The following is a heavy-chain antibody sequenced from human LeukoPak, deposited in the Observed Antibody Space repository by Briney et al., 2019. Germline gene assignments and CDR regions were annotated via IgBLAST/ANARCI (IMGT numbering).Heavy chain of an antibody. Sequence: ASVKVSCKASGGTFSSYAISWVRQAPGQGLEWMGGIIPIFGTANYAQKFQGRVTITADESTSSAYMELSSLRSEGTAVYYCARDLGEEFDYWGQGTLVTVSS. CDR2: IIPIFGTA. CDR3: ARDLGEEFDY. D-gene: IGHD3-16*01. J-gene: IGHJ4*02. V-gene: IGHV1-69*13. CDR1: GGTFSSYA.